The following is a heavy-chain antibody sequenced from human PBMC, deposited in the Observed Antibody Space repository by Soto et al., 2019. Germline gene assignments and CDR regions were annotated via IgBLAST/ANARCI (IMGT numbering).Heavy chain of an antibody. CDR2: IYHSGNT. CDR1: GDSVSSRGYF. J-gene: IGHJ5*02. V-gene: IGHV4-39*01. D-gene: IGHD3-9*01. Sequence: PSETLSLTCTVSGDSVSSRGYFWAWLRQPPGKRLEWIGSIYHSGNTYYNPSLKSRVTISLDTSRNQVSLRLISVTAADTAVYYCARHPIRYYDVLTGQIVYPEFNWVDPWGHGILVTVSS. CDR3: ARHPIRYYDVLTGQIVYPEFNWVDP.